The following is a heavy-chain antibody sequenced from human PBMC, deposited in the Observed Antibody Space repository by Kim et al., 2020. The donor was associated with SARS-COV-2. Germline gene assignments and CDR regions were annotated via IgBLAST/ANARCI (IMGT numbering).Heavy chain of an antibody. D-gene: IGHD1-26*01. CDR3: AREYSGGSPAFDI. V-gene: IGHV1-2*02. CDR2: INPDSGDT. Sequence: ASVKVSCKASGYTFTGYSMHWVRQAPGQGLEWMGWINPDSGDTNYAQKFQGRVTMTRDTSISTAYMELSRLRSDDTAVYYCAREYSGGSPAFDIWGQGTMVTVSS. CDR1: GYTFTGYS. J-gene: IGHJ3*02.